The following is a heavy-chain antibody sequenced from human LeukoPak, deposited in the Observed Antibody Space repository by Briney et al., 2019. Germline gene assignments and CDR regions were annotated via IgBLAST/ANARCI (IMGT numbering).Heavy chain of an antibody. CDR3: GRVGTLDVIRPLDF. Sequence: SETLSLTCAVYAGSITGFFWAWIRQPAGGGIQYIGRIFSWGGANYNPSLQSRFAMSVDTSQNLFSLKLTSVTAADTAVYFFGRVGTLDVIRPLDFWAQGILDSVPS. D-gene: IGHD3-16*02. CDR1: AGSITGFF. CDR2: IFSWGGA. J-gene: IGHJ4*02. V-gene: IGHV4-59*10.